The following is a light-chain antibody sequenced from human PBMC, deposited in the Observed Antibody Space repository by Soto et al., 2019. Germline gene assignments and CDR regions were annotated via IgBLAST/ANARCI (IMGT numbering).Light chain of an antibody. V-gene: IGLV2-8*01. CDR3: SSYAGSNNG. J-gene: IGLJ2*01. CDR1: SSDVGGYNY. CDR2: EVS. Sequence: QSALTQPPSASGSPGQSVTISCTGTSSDVGGYNYVSWYQQHPGKAPKLMIYEVSKRPSGVPDRFSGSKSGNTASLTVSGHQAEDEADYYCSSYAGSNNGFGGGTKLTVL.